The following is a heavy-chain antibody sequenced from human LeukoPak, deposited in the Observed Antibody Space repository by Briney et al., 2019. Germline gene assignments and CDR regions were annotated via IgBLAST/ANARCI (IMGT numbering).Heavy chain of an antibody. CDR2: ISSSSSYI. J-gene: IGHJ6*03. V-gene: IGHV3-21*01. CDR3: ARDPTMVRGWDYYYYMDV. D-gene: IGHD3-10*01. CDR1: GFTFSSYN. Sequence: PGGSLRLSCAASGFTFSSYNMNWVRQAPGKGLEWVSSISSSSSYIYYADSVKGRFTISRDNAKNSLYLQMNSLRAEDTAVYYCARDPTMVRGWDYYYYMDVWGKGTTVTISS.